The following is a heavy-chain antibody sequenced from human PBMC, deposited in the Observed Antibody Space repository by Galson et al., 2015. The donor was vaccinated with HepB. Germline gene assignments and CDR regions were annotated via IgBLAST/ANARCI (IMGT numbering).Heavy chain of an antibody. Sequence: SETLSLTCTVSGGSISSSSYYWGWIRQPPGKGLEWIGSIYYSGSTYYNPSLKSRVTISVDTSKNQFSLKLSSVTAADTAVYYCASLPEGYDSSGYYYYYGMDVWGQGTTVTVSS. CDR3: ASLPEGYDSSGYYYYYGMDV. J-gene: IGHJ6*02. D-gene: IGHD3-22*01. CDR1: GGSISSSSYY. CDR2: IYYSGST. V-gene: IGHV4-39*01.